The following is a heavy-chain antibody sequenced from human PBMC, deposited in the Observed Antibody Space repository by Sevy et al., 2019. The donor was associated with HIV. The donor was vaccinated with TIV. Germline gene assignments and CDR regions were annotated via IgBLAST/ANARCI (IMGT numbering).Heavy chain of an antibody. J-gene: IGHJ4*02. CDR3: VRADPAQHFDS. V-gene: IGHV1-46*01. CDR1: GDTFTNNY. Sequence: ASVKVSCKASGDTFTNNYMHWVRQAPGQGLEWMGIIDPSGGNASYAQKFQDRVSMTRDTSTSTIYLDLSSLRSEDTAVYYCVRADPAQHFDSWGQGTLVTVSS. CDR2: IDPSGGNA.